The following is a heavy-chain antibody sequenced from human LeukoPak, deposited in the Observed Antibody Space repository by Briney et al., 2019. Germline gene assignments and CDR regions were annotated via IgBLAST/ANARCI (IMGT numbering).Heavy chain of an antibody. CDR3: ARGFRHTAMFLDS. CDR2: ISSSGSPI. V-gene: IGHV3-48*03. Sequence: GGSLRLSCAASGFTFSSYEMNWVRQAPGEGLEWISCISSSGSPIYYADSVKGRFTISRDNAKNSLYLQMNSLRAEDTAVYYCARGFRHTAMFLDSWGQGTLVTVSS. D-gene: IGHD5-18*01. CDR1: GFTFSSYE. J-gene: IGHJ4*02.